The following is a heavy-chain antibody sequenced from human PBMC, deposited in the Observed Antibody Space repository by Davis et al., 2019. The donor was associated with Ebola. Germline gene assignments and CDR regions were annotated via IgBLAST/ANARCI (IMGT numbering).Heavy chain of an antibody. CDR2: IISVGSST. V-gene: IGHV3-74*01. D-gene: IGHD2-8*02. J-gene: IGHJ3*02. CDR1: GFTFSSYW. Sequence: HTGGSLRPSCAASGFTFSSYWTHWVSHAPGKGLGWVSRIISVGSSTSYADSGKGRLTISRDNANNSLYLQMTSLRAEDTAVYYCARDVPGDIILGDAFDIWGQGTMVTVSS. CDR3: ARDVPGDIILGDAFDI.